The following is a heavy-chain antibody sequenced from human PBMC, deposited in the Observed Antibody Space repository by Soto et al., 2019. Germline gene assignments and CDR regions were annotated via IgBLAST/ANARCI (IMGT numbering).Heavy chain of an antibody. J-gene: IGHJ6*02. D-gene: IGHD3-10*01. V-gene: IGHV4-31*03. CDR1: GGSISSGGYY. Sequence: QVQLQESGPGLVKPSQTLSLTCTVSGGSISSGGYYWSWIRQHPGQGLEWIGYIYYSGSTYYNPSLNSRVTVSVDTSKHQLSMKLGSVTASDTAVYNCARDFRSSPLWLGELPYGIDVWGHGTTVTVS. CDR3: ARDFRSSPLWLGELPYGIDV. CDR2: IYYSGST.